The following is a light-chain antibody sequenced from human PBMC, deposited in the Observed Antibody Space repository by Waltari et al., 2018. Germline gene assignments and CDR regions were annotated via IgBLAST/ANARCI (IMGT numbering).Light chain of an antibody. CDR3: AAWDDSQSVSYV. V-gene: IGLV1-47*01. J-gene: IGLJ1*01. CDR2: SSN. Sequence: QSVLTQPPSASGTPGQTVTISCSGTNSNIGRNSVFWYQQLPGTAPTLLIYSSNQRPSAVPDRIAGSKSGTAASLAISGLRSEDEAEYYCAAWDDSQSVSYVFGSETNVTV. CDR1: NSNIGRNS.